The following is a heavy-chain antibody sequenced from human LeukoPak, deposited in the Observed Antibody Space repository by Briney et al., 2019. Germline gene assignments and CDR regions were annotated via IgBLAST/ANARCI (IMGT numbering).Heavy chain of an antibody. CDR1: GGTFSSYA. D-gene: IGHD3-10*01. CDR3: ATERDYYGSGRPYFDY. V-gene: IGHV1-24*01. J-gene: IGHJ4*02. Sequence: ASVKVSCKASGGTFSSYAISWVRQAPGQGLEWMGGFDPEDGETIYAQKFQGRVTMTEDTSTDTAYMELSSLRSEDTAVYYCATERDYYGSGRPYFDYWGQGTLVTVSS. CDR2: FDPEDGET.